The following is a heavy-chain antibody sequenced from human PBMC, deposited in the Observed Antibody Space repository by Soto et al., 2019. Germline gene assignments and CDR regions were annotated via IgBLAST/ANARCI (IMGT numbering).Heavy chain of an antibody. J-gene: IGHJ6*03. CDR1: GFPFSSYG. CDR2: IWYDGSKK. D-gene: IGHD3-10*01. Sequence: GGSLRLSCAASGFPFSSYGMQWVRQAPGKGLEWVAVIWYDGSKKYYADSVKGRFTISRENSMNTLYLQMNSLRAEDTAVYFCARGRGSAGFYYYMDVWGKGTTVTVSS. CDR3: ARGRGSAGFYYYMDV. V-gene: IGHV3-33*01.